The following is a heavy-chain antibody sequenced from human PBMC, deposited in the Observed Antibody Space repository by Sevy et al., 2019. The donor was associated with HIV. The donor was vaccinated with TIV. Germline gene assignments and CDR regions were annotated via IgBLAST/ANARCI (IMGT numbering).Heavy chain of an antibody. Sequence: GGSLRLSCTTSGFTFGDYAMNWVRQAPGKGLEWVAFLKSKADGGTVDHAASVKGRFTISRDDSKSIAYLQMNDLTTEDTGVYYCTRDKGLQSIFDYWGQGALVTVSS. J-gene: IGHJ4*02. D-gene: IGHD2-21*01. CDR3: TRDKGLQSIFDY. V-gene: IGHV3-49*04. CDR2: LKSKADGGTV. CDR1: GFTFGDYA.